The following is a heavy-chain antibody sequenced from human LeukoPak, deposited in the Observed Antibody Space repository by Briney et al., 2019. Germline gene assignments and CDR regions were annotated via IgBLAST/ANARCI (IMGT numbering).Heavy chain of an antibody. D-gene: IGHD3-22*01. CDR1: GYNFIHYW. CDR3: ARRNWNSGYYLDL. V-gene: IGHV5-51*01. Sequence: GESLKISCEASGYNFIHYWIGWVRQVPGKGLEWMGIIYPADSDTKYRPSFHGQVTISADKSISTAYLQLVNLKPSDTAIYYCARRNWNSGYYLDLWGQGTPVTVSS. CDR2: IYPADSDT. J-gene: IGHJ4*02.